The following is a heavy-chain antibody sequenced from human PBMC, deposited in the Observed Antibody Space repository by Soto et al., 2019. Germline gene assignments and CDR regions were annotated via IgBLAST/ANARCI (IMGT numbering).Heavy chain of an antibody. CDR2: INPNNGNT. V-gene: IGHV1-2*02. Sequence: ASVKVSCKASGYTFTGYYMHWVRQAPGQGLEWMGWINPNNGNTNYAQKFQGRVTMTTDTSMSTAYMELRSLRSDDTAVYYCARDLQGQWLVDWFDPWGQGTLVTVSS. CDR3: ARDLQGQWLVDWFDP. J-gene: IGHJ5*02. CDR1: GYTFTGYY. D-gene: IGHD6-19*01.